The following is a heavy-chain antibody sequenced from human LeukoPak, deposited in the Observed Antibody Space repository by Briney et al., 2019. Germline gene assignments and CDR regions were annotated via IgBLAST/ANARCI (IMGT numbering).Heavy chain of an antibody. V-gene: IGHV4-59*01. Sequence: PSETLSLTCTVSGGSISSYYWSWIRQPPGKGLEWIGYIYYSGSTNYNPSLKSRVTISVDTSKNQFSLKLSSVTAADTAVYYCARDRGIAAAGTLDYWGQGTLVTVSS. J-gene: IGHJ4*02. D-gene: IGHD6-13*01. CDR1: GGSISSYY. CDR3: ARDRGIAAAGTLDY. CDR2: IYYSGST.